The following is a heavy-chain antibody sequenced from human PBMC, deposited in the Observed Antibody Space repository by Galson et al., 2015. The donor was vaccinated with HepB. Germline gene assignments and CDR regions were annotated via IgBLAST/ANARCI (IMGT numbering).Heavy chain of an antibody. CDR3: ARWGRCSSTSCFHNWFDP. J-gene: IGHJ5*02. D-gene: IGHD2-2*01. CDR1: GYSFTSYW. CDR2: IYPGDSDT. Sequence: QSGAEVKKPGESLKISCKGSGYSFTSYWIGWVRQMPGKGLEWMGIIYPGDSDTRYSPSFQGQVTISADKSISTAYLQWSSLKASDTAMYYCARWGRCSSTSCFHNWFDPWGQGTLVTVSS. V-gene: IGHV5-51*03.